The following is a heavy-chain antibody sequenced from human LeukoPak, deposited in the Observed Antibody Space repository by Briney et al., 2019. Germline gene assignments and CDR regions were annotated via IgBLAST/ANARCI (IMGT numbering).Heavy chain of an antibody. D-gene: IGHD2-15*01. Sequence: GGSLRLSCAASGFTFSSYGMHWVRQAPGKGLEWVAFIRYDGSDKYYADSVKGRFTISRDNSKNTLYLQMNSLRAEDTAVYYCAKDFALLPSEYFQHWGQGTLVTVSS. V-gene: IGHV3-30*02. CDR1: GFTFSSYG. CDR2: IRYDGSDK. CDR3: AKDFALLPSEYFQH. J-gene: IGHJ1*01.